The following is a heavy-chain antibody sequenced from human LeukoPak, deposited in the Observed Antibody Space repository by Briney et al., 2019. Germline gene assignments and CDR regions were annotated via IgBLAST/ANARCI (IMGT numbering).Heavy chain of an antibody. Sequence: ASVTVSCKASGYTFTSYGIIWVRQAPGQGLEWMGWISAYNGNTNYAHKLQGRINMTTDTSTSTAYMELRSLRADDTAVYYCARDLLLWFGESKDDAFDIWGEGTMDSVSS. CDR2: ISAYNGNT. CDR1: GYTFTSYG. CDR3: ARDLLLWFGESKDDAFDI. J-gene: IGHJ3*02. D-gene: IGHD3-10*01. V-gene: IGHV1-18*01.